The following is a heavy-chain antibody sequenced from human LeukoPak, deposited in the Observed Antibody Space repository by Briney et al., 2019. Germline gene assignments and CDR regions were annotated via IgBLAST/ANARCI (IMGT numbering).Heavy chain of an antibody. V-gene: IGHV1-2*02. CDR1: GYTFTGYY. CDR3: ARGALVITGTTRVWFDP. CDR2: INPNSGGT. Sequence: ASVKVSCKASGYTFTGYYMYWVRQAPGQGLEWMGWINPNSGGTNYAQKFQGRVTMTRDTSISTAYMELSRLRSDDTAVYYCARGALVITGTTRVWFDPWGQGTLVTVSS. D-gene: IGHD1-7*01. J-gene: IGHJ5*02.